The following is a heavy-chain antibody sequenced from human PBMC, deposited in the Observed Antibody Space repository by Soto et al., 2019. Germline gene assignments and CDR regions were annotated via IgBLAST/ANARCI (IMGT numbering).Heavy chain of an antibody. CDR2: INYSGST. CDR1: GGSISSYY. Sequence: PSETLSLTCTVSGGSISSYYWSWIRQPPGKGLEWIGDINYSGSTNYNPSLKSRVTISVDTSKNQFSLKLSSVTAADTAVYYCARGRRQVNWFDPWGQGTLVTVSS. J-gene: IGHJ5*02. CDR3: ARGRRQVNWFDP. V-gene: IGHV4-59*12.